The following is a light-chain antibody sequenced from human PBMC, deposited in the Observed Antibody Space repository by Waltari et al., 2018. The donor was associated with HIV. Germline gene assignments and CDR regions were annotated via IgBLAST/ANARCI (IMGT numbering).Light chain of an antibody. Sequence: DIQMTQSQSSLSASVGDRAPITCRASQIITNYLNWYQQKPGKAPRLLIFAGSSLQSGVPARFSGSGSGTDFTLTITRLQAEDFATSYCQQSYSTPRTFGQGTKLDIK. V-gene: IGKV1-39*01. CDR2: AGS. CDR1: QIITNY. J-gene: IGKJ2*01. CDR3: QQSYSTPRT.